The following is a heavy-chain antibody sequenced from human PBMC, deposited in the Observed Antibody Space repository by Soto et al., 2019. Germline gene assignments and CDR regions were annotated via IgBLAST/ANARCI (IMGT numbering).Heavy chain of an antibody. Sequence: QVQLVESGGGVVQPGRSLRLSCAASGFTFSSDGMYWVRQAPGKGLEWVADIWYDGSNKYYADSVKGRFTISRDNSKNTLYLQMNSLRAEDTAVYYCARDSPRWFGESKIFDSCGKGTLVAFSS. CDR2: IWYDGSNK. CDR1: GFTFSSDG. V-gene: IGHV3-33*01. CDR3: ARDSPRWFGESKIFDS. D-gene: IGHD3-10*01. J-gene: IGHJ5*01.